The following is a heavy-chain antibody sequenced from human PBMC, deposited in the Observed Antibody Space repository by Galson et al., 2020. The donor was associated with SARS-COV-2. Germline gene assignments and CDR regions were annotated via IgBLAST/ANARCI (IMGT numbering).Heavy chain of an antibody. Sequence: LETLSLTCTVSGDSISSSTSYWGWIRRPPGKGLEWIGVVYYTGSTYYKPSLKSRATISIDTSKRQFSLNLNFMTAADTAIYYCARWVTTGRLGGFDIWGQGTMVSVSS. CDR3: ARWVTTGRLGGFDI. J-gene: IGHJ3*02. CDR2: VYYTGST. V-gene: IGHV4-39*07. CDR1: GDSISSSTSY. D-gene: IGHD3-10*01.